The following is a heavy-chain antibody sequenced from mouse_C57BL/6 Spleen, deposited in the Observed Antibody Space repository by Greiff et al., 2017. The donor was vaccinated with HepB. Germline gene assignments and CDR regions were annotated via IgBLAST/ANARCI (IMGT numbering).Heavy chain of an antibody. D-gene: IGHD1-1*01. CDR3: ARQDYYGRWYFDV. J-gene: IGHJ1*03. CDR2: ISSGSSTI. Sequence: DVKLVESGGGLVKPGGSLKLSCAASGFTFSDYGMHWVRQAPEKGLEWVAYISSGSSTIYYADTVKGRFTISRDNAKNTLFLQMTSLRSEDTAMYYCARQDYYGRWYFDVWGTGTTVTVSS. V-gene: IGHV5-17*01. CDR1: GFTFSDYG.